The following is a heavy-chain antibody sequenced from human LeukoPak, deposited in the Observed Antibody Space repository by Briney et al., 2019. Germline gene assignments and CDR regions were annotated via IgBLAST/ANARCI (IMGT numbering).Heavy chain of an antibody. D-gene: IGHD3-10*01. J-gene: IGHJ6*02. Sequence: ASVKVSFKASGYTFTSYYMHWVRQAPGQGLERMGVINPSGGSTSYTQKFQGRVTITRATSTTTVYMELSSLRSESTAVYYCARYRASGSFWDRPNYYYSSGMDVWGQGTTVTFSS. CDR2: INPSGGST. CDR3: ARYRASGSFWDRPNYYYSSGMDV. CDR1: GYTFTSYY. V-gene: IGHV1-46*01.